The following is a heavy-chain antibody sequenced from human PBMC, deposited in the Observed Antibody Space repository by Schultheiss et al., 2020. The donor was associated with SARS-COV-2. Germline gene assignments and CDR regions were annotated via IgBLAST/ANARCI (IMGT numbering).Heavy chain of an antibody. J-gene: IGHJ5*02. D-gene: IGHD3-3*01. CDR1: GGSISSSSYY. Sequence: SETLSLTCTVSGGSISSSSYYWGGIRQPPGKGLEWIGSIYYSGSTYYNPSLKSRVTISVDTSKNQFSLKLSSVTAADTAVYYCAVGAVEEWWFDPWGQGTLVTVSS. CDR3: AVGAVEEWWFDP. V-gene: IGHV4-39*07. CDR2: IYYSGST.